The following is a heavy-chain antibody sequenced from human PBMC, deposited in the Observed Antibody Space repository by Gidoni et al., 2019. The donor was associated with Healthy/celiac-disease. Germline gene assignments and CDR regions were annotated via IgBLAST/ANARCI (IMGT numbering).Heavy chain of an antibody. CDR3: SSSSFTNYYYYYGMDV. V-gene: IGHV3-49*03. CDR1: GFTFGAYA. CDR2: IRSKAYGGTT. Sequence: EVQLVESGGGLVQPGRSLRLSCTASGFTFGAYAMSWFRQAPGKGLEWVGFIRSKAYGGTTEYAASVKGRFTISRDDSKSIAYLQMNSLKTEDTAVYYCSSSSFTNYYYYYGMDVWGQGTTVTVSS. J-gene: IGHJ6*02. D-gene: IGHD6-6*01.